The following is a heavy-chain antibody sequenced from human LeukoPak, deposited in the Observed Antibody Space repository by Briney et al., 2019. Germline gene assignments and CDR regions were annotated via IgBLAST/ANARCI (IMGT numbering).Heavy chain of an antibody. V-gene: IGHV4-30-2*01. J-gene: IGHJ3*02. CDR2: IYHSGST. CDR3: ARVAVIFAFDI. D-gene: IGHD2-21*01. CDR1: GGSISSGGYY. Sequence: SQTLSLTCTVSGGSISSGGYYWSWIRQPPGKGLEWIGYIYHSGSTYYNPSLKSRVTISVDRSKNQFSLKLSSVTAADTAVYYCARVAVIFAFDIWGQGTMVTVSS.